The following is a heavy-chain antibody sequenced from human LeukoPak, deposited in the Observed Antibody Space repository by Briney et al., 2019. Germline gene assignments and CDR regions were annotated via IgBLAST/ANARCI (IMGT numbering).Heavy chain of an antibody. D-gene: IGHD3-9*01. CDR3: ARQYYDILTGYYDAFDI. CDR1: GGSISSYY. V-gene: IGHV4-59*01. J-gene: IGHJ3*02. Sequence: SETLSLTCTVSGGSISSYYWSWIRQPPGKGLEWIGYIYYSGSTNYNPSLKSRVTISVDTSKNQFSLKLSSVTAADTAVYYCARQYYDILTGYYDAFDIWGQGTMVTVSS. CDR2: IYYSGST.